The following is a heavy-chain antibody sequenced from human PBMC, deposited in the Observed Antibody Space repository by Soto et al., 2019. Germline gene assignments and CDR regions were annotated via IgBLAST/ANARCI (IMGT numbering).Heavy chain of an antibody. CDR1: GFTFSSYA. Sequence: EVQLLESGGGLVQPGGSLRLSCAASGFTFSSYAMSWVRQAPGKGLEWVSAISGSGGSTYYADSGKGRFTISRDNSKNRLHLEMNSLRAEDTAVYYCAKGSPPSSRWYVEFDYWGQGTLVTVSS. CDR2: ISGSGGST. J-gene: IGHJ4*02. CDR3: AKGSPPSSRWYVEFDY. D-gene: IGHD6-13*01. V-gene: IGHV3-23*01.